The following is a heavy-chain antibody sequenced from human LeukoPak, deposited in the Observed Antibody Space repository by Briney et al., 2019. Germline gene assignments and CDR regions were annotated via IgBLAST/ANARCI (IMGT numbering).Heavy chain of an antibody. V-gene: IGHV3-11*04. CDR2: ISSSGSTI. Sequence: GGSLRLSCAASRFTFSDYYMSWIRQAPGKGLEWVSYISSSGSTIYYADSVKGRFTISRDNAKNSLYLQMNCLRAEDTAVYYCARDRSSSHYMDVWGKGTTVTVSS. CDR3: ARDRSSSHYMDV. D-gene: IGHD6-6*01. J-gene: IGHJ6*03. CDR1: RFTFSDYY.